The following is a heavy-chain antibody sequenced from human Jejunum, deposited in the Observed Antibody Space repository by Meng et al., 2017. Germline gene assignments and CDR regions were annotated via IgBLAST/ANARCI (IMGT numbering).Heavy chain of an antibody. Sequence: GESLKISCAASGFTFSSYSMTWVRQAPGKGLEWVANIKEEGSEKYLVDSVRGRFTISRDNAESSLYLNMSGRRAEDTAVDYCARIAVSGSWFDYWGHGTRVTVSS. CDR3: ARIAVSGSWFDY. CDR1: GFTFSSYS. D-gene: IGHD3-16*01. CDR2: IKEEGSEK. V-gene: IGHV3-7*01. J-gene: IGHJ4*01.